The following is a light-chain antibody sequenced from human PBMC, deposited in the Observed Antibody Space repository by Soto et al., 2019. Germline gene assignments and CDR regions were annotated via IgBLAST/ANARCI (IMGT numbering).Light chain of an antibody. J-gene: IGLJ1*01. CDR2: DVS. Sequence: QSVLTLPASVSGSPGQSITISCTGTGSDVGGYNYVSWYQQHPGKAPKLMIYDVSNRPSGVSNRFSGSKSGNTASLTISGLQAEDEADYYCSSYTSSSTLGGVFGTGTKVTVL. V-gene: IGLV2-14*01. CDR3: SSYTSSSTLGGV. CDR1: GSDVGGYNY.